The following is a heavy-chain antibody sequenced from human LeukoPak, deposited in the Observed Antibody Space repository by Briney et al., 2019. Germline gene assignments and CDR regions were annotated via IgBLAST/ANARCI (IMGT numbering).Heavy chain of an antibody. D-gene: IGHD3-3*01. V-gene: IGHV4-31*01. Sequence: SQTLSLTCTVSGGSISSGGYYWSWIRQHPGKGLEWIGYIYYSGITYYNPSLKSQVTISVDTSKNQFSLKLSSVTAADTDVYYCARGSDDFWSGYYYYYGMDVWGQGTTVTVSS. CDR3: ARGSDDFWSGYYYYYGMDV. CDR2: IYYSGIT. J-gene: IGHJ6*02. CDR1: GGSISSGGYY.